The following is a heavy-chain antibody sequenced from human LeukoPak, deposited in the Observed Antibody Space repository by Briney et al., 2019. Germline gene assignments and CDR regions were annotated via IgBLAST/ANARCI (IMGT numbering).Heavy chain of an antibody. CDR1: GGTFSSYA. CDR3: AREVVPAAIPGNWFDP. CDR2: IIPIFGTA. Sequence: GASVKVSCKASGGTFSSYAISWVRQAPGQGLEWMGGIIPIFGTANYAQKFQGRVTITADESTSTAYMELSSLRSDDTAVYYCAREVVPAAIPGNWFDPWGQGTLVTVSS. V-gene: IGHV1-69*13. J-gene: IGHJ5*02. D-gene: IGHD2-2*02.